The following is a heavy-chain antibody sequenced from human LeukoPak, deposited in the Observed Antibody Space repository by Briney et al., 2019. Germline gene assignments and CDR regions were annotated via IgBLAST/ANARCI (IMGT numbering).Heavy chain of an antibody. D-gene: IGHD3-10*01. CDR1: GXTFSSYA. CDR2: ISSNVGRT. V-gene: IGHV3-64D*06. CDR3: VKDGVDYYGSGTPFDY. J-gene: IGHJ4*02. Sequence: GGSLRLSCSASGXTFSSYAMHWVRQAPGKGLEYVSAISSNVGRTYYADSMKATFTISRDNSENTLYLPMSSLRAEDTAVYYCVKDGVDYYGSGTPFDYWGQGTLVTVSS.